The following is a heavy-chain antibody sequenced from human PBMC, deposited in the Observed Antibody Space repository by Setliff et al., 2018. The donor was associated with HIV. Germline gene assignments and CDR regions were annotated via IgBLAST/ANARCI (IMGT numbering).Heavy chain of an antibody. CDR2: IYTSGST. Sequence: PSETLSLTCYVTDDPISSYYWSWIRQPPGKGLEWIGYIYTSGSTNYNPSLKSRVTISVDTSKNQVSLKLTSVTAADTAVYYCARRSIVGSTRGYYYYALDVWGQGTTVTVSS. CDR3: ARRSIVGSTRGYYYYALDV. CDR1: DDPISSYY. J-gene: IGHJ6*02. V-gene: IGHV4-4*09. D-gene: IGHD1-26*01.